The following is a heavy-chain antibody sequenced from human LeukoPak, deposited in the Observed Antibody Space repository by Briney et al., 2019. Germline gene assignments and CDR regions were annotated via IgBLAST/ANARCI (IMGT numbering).Heavy chain of an antibody. Sequence: GGALRLSCAASGFTFSTHAMHWVRQAPGKGLEYVSAINSNGGTTYYASSVKGRFTISRDNSKNTLYLQMNSLRAEDTAVYYCARDQFLDYYYDSSLHDAFDIWGQGTMVTVSS. CDR1: GFTFSTHA. CDR2: INSNGGTT. V-gene: IGHV3-64*01. J-gene: IGHJ3*02. D-gene: IGHD3-22*01. CDR3: ARDQFLDYYYDSSLHDAFDI.